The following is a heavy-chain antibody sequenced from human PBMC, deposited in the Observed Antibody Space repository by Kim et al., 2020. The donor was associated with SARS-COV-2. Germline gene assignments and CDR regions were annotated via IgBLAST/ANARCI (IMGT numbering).Heavy chain of an antibody. Sequence: GGSLRLSCAASGFTFSNAWMSWVRQAPGKGLEWVGRIKSKTDGGTTDYAAPVKGRFTISRDDSKNTLYLQMNSLKTEDTAMYYCTTDGFYYGSGSYYNIVDYWGQGTLVTVSS. D-gene: IGHD3-10*01. CDR2: IKSKTDGGTT. J-gene: IGHJ4*02. CDR1: GFTFSNAW. V-gene: IGHV3-15*01. CDR3: TTDGFYYGSGSYYNIVDY.